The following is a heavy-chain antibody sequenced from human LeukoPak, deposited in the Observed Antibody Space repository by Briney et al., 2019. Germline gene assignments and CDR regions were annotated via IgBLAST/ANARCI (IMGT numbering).Heavy chain of an antibody. CDR1: GGTFSSYA. CDR2: IIPIFGTA. CDR3: ARDNGGNSYYYYYYMDV. J-gene: IGHJ6*03. D-gene: IGHD4-23*01. V-gene: IGHV1-69*05. Sequence: ASVKVSRKASGGTFSSYAISWVRQAPGQGLEWMGGIIPIFGTANYAQKFQGRVTITTDESTSTAYMELSSLRSEDTAVYYCARDNGGNSYYYYYYMDVWGKGTTVTVSS.